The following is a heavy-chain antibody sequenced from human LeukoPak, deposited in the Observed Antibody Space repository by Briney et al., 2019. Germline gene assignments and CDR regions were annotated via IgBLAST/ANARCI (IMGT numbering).Heavy chain of an antibody. CDR2: ISYDGSNK. V-gene: IGHV3-30-3*01. Sequence: PGGSLRLSCAASGFIFSNYLMHWVRQAPGKGLEWVAVISYDGSNKYYADSVKGRFTISRDNSKNTLYLQMNSLRAEDTAVYYCARDERAWAVAGYFDYWGQGTLVTVSS. J-gene: IGHJ4*02. CDR3: ARDERAWAVAGYFDY. D-gene: IGHD6-19*01. CDR1: GFIFSNYL.